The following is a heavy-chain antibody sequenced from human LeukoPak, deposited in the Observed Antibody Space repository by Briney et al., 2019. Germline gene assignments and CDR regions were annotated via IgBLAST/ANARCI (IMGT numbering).Heavy chain of an antibody. CDR1: GGSFSGYY. Sequence: SETLSLTCAVYGGSFSGYYWSWIRQPPGKGLEWIGEINDSGRINYNPSLKSRVTISLDTSKNQFSLKLSSVTAADTAVYYCARIHITMIVVVTQSYFDYWGQGTLVTVSS. J-gene: IGHJ4*02. CDR3: ARIHITMIVVVTQSYFDY. CDR2: INDSGRI. D-gene: IGHD3-22*01. V-gene: IGHV4-34*01.